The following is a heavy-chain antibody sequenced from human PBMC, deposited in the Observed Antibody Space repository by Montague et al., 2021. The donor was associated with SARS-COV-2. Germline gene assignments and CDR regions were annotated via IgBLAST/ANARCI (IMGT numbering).Heavy chain of an antibody. CDR1: GFSLSTSGMC. Sequence: PALVKPTQTLTLTCTFSGFSLSTSGMCVSWIRQPPGKALEWLARIDWDDDKYYSTSLKTRLTISKDTSKNQVVLTMTNMDPVDTATYYCARTPYYYDSSGYYYGAFDIWGQETMVTVSS. D-gene: IGHD3-22*01. V-gene: IGHV2-70*11. CDR2: IDWDDDK. CDR3: ARTPYYYDSSGYYYGAFDI. J-gene: IGHJ3*02.